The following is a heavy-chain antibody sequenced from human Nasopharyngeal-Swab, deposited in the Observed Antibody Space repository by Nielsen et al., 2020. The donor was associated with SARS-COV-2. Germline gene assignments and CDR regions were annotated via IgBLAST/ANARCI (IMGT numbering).Heavy chain of an antibody. D-gene: IGHD6-13*01. CDR3: ARDTSSSWYDEYYYYGMDV. V-gene: IGHV3-21*01. CDR1: GFTFSSYS. Sequence: GGSLRLSCAASGFTFSSYSMNWVRQAPGKGLEWVSSISSSSSYIYYADSVKGRFTISRDNAKNSLYLQMNSLRAEDTAVYYCARDTSSSWYDEYYYYGMDVWGQGTTVTVSS. CDR2: ISSSSSYI. J-gene: IGHJ6*02.